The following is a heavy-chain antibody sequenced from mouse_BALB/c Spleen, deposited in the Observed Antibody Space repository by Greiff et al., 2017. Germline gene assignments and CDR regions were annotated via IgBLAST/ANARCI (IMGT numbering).Heavy chain of an antibody. CDR2: IWAGGST. CDR1: GFSLTSYG. J-gene: IGHJ4*01. Sequence: VKLVESGPGLVAPSQSLSITCTVSGFSLTSYGVHWVRQPPGKGLEWLGVIWAGGSTNYNSALMSRLSISKDNSKSQVFLKMNSLQTDDTAMYYCARGHYGKGYYAMDYWGQGTSVTVSS. CDR3: ARGHYGKGYYAMDY. V-gene: IGHV2-9*02. D-gene: IGHD2-1*01.